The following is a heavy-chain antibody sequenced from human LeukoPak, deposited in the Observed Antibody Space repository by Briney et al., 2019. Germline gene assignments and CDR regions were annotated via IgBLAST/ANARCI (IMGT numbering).Heavy chain of an antibody. CDR1: GGSISSSSYY. CDR2: IYYSGST. CDR3: ARGGYYDILTGEYRGYFDY. D-gene: IGHD3-9*01. J-gene: IGHJ4*02. Sequence: PSETLSLTCTVSGGSISSSSYYWGWIRQPPGKGLEWIGSIYYSGSTYYNPSLKSRVTISVDTSKNQFSLKLSSVTAADTAVYYCARGGYYDILTGEYRGYFDYWGQGTLVTVSS. V-gene: IGHV4-39*07.